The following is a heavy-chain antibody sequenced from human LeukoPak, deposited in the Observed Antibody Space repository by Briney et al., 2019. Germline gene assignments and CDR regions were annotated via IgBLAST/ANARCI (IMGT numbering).Heavy chain of an antibody. J-gene: IGHJ5*02. CDR2: IYYSGST. Sequence: SETLSLTCTVSGGSISSHYWSWIRQPPGKGLEWIGYIYYSGSTNYNPSLKSRVTISVDTSKNQFSLKLSSVTAADTAVYYCARAVSFLVVPAARWDPWGQGTLVTVSS. CDR1: GGSISSHY. V-gene: IGHV4-59*11. D-gene: IGHD2-2*01. CDR3: ARAVSFLVVPAARWDP.